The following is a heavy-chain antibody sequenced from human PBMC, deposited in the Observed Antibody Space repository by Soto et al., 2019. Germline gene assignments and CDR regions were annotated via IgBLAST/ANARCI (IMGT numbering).Heavy chain of an antibody. Sequence: GGSLRLSCAASGFTFSSYWMSWVRQAPGKGLEWVANIKQDGSEKYYVDSVKGRFTISRDNAKNSLYLQMNSLRAEDTAVYYCARDWDIVVFRAFDIWGQGTMVTVSS. D-gene: IGHD2-2*01. CDR3: ARDWDIVVFRAFDI. J-gene: IGHJ3*02. CDR1: GFTFSSYW. CDR2: IKQDGSEK. V-gene: IGHV3-7*01.